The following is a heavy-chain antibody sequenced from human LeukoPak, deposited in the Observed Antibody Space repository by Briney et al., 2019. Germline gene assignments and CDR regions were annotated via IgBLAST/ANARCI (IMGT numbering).Heavy chain of an antibody. V-gene: IGHV3-21*01. CDR1: GFTFSSYI. CDR2: ISTGGGYI. Sequence: GGSLRLSCAPTGFTFSSYIMNWVRQAPGKGLEWVSSISTGGGYIYYADSVKGRFTISRDNAKNSLYLQMNGLRAEDTAVYYCARDLDPWGQGTPVTVSS. J-gene: IGHJ5*02. CDR3: ARDLDP.